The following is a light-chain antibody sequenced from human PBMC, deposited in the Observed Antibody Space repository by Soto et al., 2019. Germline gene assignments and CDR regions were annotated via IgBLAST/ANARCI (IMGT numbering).Light chain of an antibody. CDR1: QGISSY. V-gene: IGKV1-9*01. CDR3: HQRNSYPSIT. CDR2: AAS. Sequence: IQLTQSPSSLSASVGDRVTITCRASQGISSYLAWNQQKPGKAPKLLIYAASTLQSWVPSRFSGSGSGTDFTLTISSLQPEDVATYYFHQRNSYPSITFGQGTRLEIK. J-gene: IGKJ5*01.